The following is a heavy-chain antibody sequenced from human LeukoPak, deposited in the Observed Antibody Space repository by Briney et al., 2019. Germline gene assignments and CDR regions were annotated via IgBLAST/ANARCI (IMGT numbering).Heavy chain of an antibody. D-gene: IGHD3-9*01. CDR1: GFTFSGYA. J-gene: IGHJ4*02. CDR3: AKNPDYDVLTGTSFDC. CDR2: VSDSGSKT. Sequence: GGSLRLSCAASGFTFSGYAMSWVRQAPGKGLEWVSSVSDSGSKTYYAASVKGRFTISRDNSNKTLYLQMNSLKAEDTAVYYCAKNPDYDVLTGTSFDCWGQGALVTVSS. V-gene: IGHV3-23*01.